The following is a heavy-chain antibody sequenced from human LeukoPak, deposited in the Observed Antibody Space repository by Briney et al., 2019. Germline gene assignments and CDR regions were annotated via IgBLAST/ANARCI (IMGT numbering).Heavy chain of an antibody. CDR1: GYTFTSYD. CDR3: ARVYCSSTSCQTALAY. J-gene: IGHJ4*02. D-gene: IGHD2-2*01. Sequence: GASVKVSCKASGYTFTSYDINWVRQATGQGLEWMGWMNPNSGNTGYAQKFQGRVTMTRNTSISTAYMELSSLRSEDTAVYYCARVYCSSTSCQTALAYWGQGTLVTVSS. CDR2: MNPNSGNT. V-gene: IGHV1-8*01.